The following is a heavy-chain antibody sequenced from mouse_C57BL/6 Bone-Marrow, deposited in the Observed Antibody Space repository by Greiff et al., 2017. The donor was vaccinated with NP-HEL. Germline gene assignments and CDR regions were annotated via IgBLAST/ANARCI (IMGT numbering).Heavy chain of an antibody. Sequence: QQSCKASGYTFTSYWMHWVKQRPGRGLEWIGRIDPNSGGTKYNEKFKSKATLTVDKPSSTAYMQLSSLTSEDSAVYYCARGHYGSSPAWFAYWGQGTLVTVSA. J-gene: IGHJ3*01. CDR2: IDPNSGGT. CDR3: ARGHYGSSPAWFAY. CDR1: GYTFTSYW. D-gene: IGHD1-1*01. V-gene: IGHV1-72*01.